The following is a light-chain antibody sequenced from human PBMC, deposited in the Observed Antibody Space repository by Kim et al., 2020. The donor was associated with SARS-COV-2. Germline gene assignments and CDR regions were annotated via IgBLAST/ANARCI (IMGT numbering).Light chain of an antibody. V-gene: IGKV1-27*01. Sequence: SASVGDRVTITCRASQGISNYLAWYQQKPGKVPKLLIYAASTLQSGLPSRFSGNGSGTDFTLTISSLQPEDVATYYCQKYDSVPYTFGQGTKLEI. J-gene: IGKJ2*01. CDR3: QKYDSVPYT. CDR1: QGISNY. CDR2: AAS.